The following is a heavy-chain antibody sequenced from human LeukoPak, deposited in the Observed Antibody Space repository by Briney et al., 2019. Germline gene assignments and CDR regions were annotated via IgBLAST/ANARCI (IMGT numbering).Heavy chain of an antibody. V-gene: IGHV1-2*02. J-gene: IGHJ4*02. CDR3: TTAFRVAFDY. CDR2: INPNSGGT. Sequence: ASVKVSCKTSGYTFTGYDMDWVRQAPGQGLEWMGWINPNSGGTDYAQTFQGRVTMTRDTSISTAYMELSRLRSDDTAVYYCTTAFRVAFDYWGLGTLVTVSS. D-gene: IGHD3-10*01. CDR1: GYTFTGYD.